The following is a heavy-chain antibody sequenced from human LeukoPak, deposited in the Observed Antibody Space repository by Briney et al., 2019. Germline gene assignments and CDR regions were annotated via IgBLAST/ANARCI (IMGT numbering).Heavy chain of an antibody. Sequence: GGSLRLSCAASGFTFSSYWTSWVRQAPGKGLEWVANIKQDGSAKNYGDSVKGRFTISRDNAKNSLYLQMNSLRAEDTAVYYCAREVPSYCSSTSCYTGGDYWGQGTLVTVSS. J-gene: IGHJ4*02. D-gene: IGHD2-2*02. V-gene: IGHV3-7*01. CDR3: AREVPSYCSSTSCYTGGDY. CDR1: GFTFSSYW. CDR2: IKQDGSAK.